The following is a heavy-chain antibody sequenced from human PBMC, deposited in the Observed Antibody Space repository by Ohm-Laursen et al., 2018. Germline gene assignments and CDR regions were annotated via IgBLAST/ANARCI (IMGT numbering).Heavy chain of an antibody. Sequence: SLRLSCSASGFTFCSYAMSWVRQAQGKGLEWVSAISGSGGSTYYADSVKGRFTISRENSQNTVHLQMNSLRAEDTAVYYCAKVYYCSGGSCYSWELTNGFDIWGQGTVVTVSS. CDR2: ISGSGGST. CDR3: AKVYYCSGGSCYSWELTNGFDI. D-gene: IGHD2-15*01. V-gene: IGHV3-23*01. CDR1: GFTFCSYA. J-gene: IGHJ3*02.